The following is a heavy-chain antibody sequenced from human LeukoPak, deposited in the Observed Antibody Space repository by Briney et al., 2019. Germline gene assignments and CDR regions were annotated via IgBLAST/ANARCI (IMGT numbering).Heavy chain of an antibody. V-gene: IGHV4-34*01. CDR3: ARARGYCSGGSCPSSWLYYYYGMAV. CDR2: IYHSGST. Sequence: SETLSLTCAVYGGSFSGYYWSWIRQPPGKGLEWIGEIYHSGSTNYNPSLKSRVTISVDTSKNQFSLKLSSVTAADTAVYYCARARGYCSGGSCPSSWLYYYYGMAVWGKGTTVTVSS. D-gene: IGHD2-15*01. J-gene: IGHJ6*04. CDR1: GGSFSGYY.